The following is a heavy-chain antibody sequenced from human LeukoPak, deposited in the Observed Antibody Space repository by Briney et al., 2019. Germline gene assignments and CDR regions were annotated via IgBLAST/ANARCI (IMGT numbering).Heavy chain of an antibody. CDR2: IGSSSSYI. CDR3: ARGRASPRYCSSTSCYVEPGAPFDY. Sequence: GGSLRLSCAASGFTFSSYSMNWVRQAPGKGLEWVSSIGSSSSYIYYADSVKGRFTISRDSAKNSLYLQMNSLRAEDTAVYYCARGRASPRYCSSTSCYVEPGAPFDYWGQGTLVTVSS. J-gene: IGHJ4*02. CDR1: GFTFSSYS. D-gene: IGHD2-2*01. V-gene: IGHV3-21*01.